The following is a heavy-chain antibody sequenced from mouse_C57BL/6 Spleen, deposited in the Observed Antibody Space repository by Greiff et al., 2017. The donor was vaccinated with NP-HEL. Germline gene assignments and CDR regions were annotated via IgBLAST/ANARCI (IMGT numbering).Heavy chain of an antibody. CDR1: GYTFTSYW. D-gene: IGHD2-5*01. J-gene: IGHJ4*01. CDR2: IHPNSGST. CDR3: ARLNSNYDYYAMDY. V-gene: IGHV1-64*01. Sequence: QVQLQQPGAELVKPGASVKLSCKASGYTFTSYWMHWVKQRPGQGLEWIGMIHPNSGSTNYNEKFKSKATLTVDKSSSTAYMQLSSLTSEDSAVYYCARLNSNYDYYAMDYWGQGTSVTVSS.